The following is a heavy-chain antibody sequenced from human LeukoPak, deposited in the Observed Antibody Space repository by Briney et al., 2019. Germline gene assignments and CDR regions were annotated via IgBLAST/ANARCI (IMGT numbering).Heavy chain of an antibody. V-gene: IGHV4-4*07. CDR1: GGSISSYY. J-gene: IGHJ6*03. D-gene: IGHD6-6*01. CDR2: IYTSGST. Sequence: SETLSLTCSVSGGSISSYYWSWIRQPAGKGLEWIGRIYTSGSTNYNPSLKSRVTMSVDTSKNQFSLKLSSVTAADTAVYYCARDYSVYSSSSEDYYYYMDVWGKGTTVTVSS. CDR3: ARDYSVYSSSSEDYYYYMDV.